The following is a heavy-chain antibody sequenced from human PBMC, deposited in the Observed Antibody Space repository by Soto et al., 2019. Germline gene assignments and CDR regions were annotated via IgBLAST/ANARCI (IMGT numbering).Heavy chain of an antibody. Sequence: PSETLSLTCTVSGGSISNHYWSWIRQPPGNGLEWIGYIYYSGSTNYNSSLKSRVTISVDTSKNQFSLKLSSVTAADTAVYYCSSGGWSMDVWGQGTTVTVSS. J-gene: IGHJ6*02. D-gene: IGHD2-15*01. CDR1: GGSISNHY. CDR2: IYYSGST. CDR3: SSGGWSMDV. V-gene: IGHV4-59*11.